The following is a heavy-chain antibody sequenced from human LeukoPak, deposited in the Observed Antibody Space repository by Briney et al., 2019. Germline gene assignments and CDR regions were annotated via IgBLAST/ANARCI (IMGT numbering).Heavy chain of an antibody. CDR2: ISGSGGST. Sequence: GGTLRLSCAASGFTFSSYGMSWVRQAPGKGLEWVSAISGSGGSTYYADSVKGRFTISRDNSKNTLYLQMNSLRAEDTAVYYCASGSMGYYGSGSSPLYYFDYWGQGTLVTVSS. J-gene: IGHJ4*02. CDR3: ASGSMGYYGSGSSPLYYFDY. V-gene: IGHV3-23*01. CDR1: GFTFSSYG. D-gene: IGHD3-10*01.